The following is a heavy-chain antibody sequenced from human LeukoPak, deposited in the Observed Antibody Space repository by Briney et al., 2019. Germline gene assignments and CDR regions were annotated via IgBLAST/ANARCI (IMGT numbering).Heavy chain of an antibody. V-gene: IGHV5-51*01. Sequence: GESLKISCKGSGYRFTSYWIGWVRQMPGKGLEWLGIIYPGDSDTRYSPSFQGQVTISADKSIGTAYLQWSSLKASGTAMYYCARGGCSGGNCYHYVDYWGQGTLVTVSS. D-gene: IGHD2-15*01. J-gene: IGHJ4*02. CDR2: IYPGDSDT. CDR3: ARGGCSGGNCYHYVDY. CDR1: GYRFTSYW.